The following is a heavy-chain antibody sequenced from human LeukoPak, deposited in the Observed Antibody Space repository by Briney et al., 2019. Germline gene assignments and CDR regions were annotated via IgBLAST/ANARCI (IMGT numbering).Heavy chain of an antibody. CDR3: ARPPSRGYSSSFEY. CDR2: IYPDESNI. J-gene: IGHJ4*02. D-gene: IGHD2-2*03. Sequence: HGESLKISCKGSGYSFPTYWIAWVRQMPGKGLEWMGIIYPDESNIRYSPSLQGQVTISADKSISTAYLQWSSLKASDTAMYYCARPPSRGYSSSFEYWGQGTLVTVSS. CDR1: GYSFPTYW. V-gene: IGHV5-51*01.